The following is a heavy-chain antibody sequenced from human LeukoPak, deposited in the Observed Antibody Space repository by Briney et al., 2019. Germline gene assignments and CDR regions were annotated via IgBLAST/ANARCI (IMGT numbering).Heavy chain of an antibody. J-gene: IGHJ4*02. CDR3: ATRNLDYYDSGGYLDY. D-gene: IGHD3-22*01. CDR2: FDPEDGET. V-gene: IGHV1-24*01. CDR1: GYTLTELS. Sequence: ASVKVSCKVSGYTLTELSMHWVRQAPGKGLEWMGGFDPEDGETIYAQKFQGRVTMTEDTSTDTAYMELSSLRSEDTAVYYCATRNLDYYDSGGYLDYWGQGTLVTVSS.